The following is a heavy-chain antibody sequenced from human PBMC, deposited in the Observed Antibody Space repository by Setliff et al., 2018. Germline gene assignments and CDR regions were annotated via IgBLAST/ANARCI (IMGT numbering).Heavy chain of an antibody. CDR1: GFTFSGSA. D-gene: IGHD3-22*01. J-gene: IGHJ6*03. V-gene: IGHV3-73*01. CDR2: IRSKPYTYAT. Sequence: PGGSLRLSCAASGFTFSGSAMHWVRQASGKGLEWVGRIRSKPYTYATTYAASMKGRFTISRDNANQSLYLQMNSLRAEDTAVYYCARLALTGYDSSGYYYALEYYYYMDVWGKGTTVTVSS. CDR3: ARLALTGYDSSGYYYALEYYYYMDV.